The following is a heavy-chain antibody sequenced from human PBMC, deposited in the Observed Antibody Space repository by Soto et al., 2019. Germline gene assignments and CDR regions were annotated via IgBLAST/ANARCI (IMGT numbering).Heavy chain of an antibody. D-gene: IGHD3-3*01. V-gene: IGHV3-23*01. Sequence: GGSLRLSCAASGFTFSSYAMSWVRQAPGKGPEWVSAISGSGGSTYYADSVKGRFTISRDNSKNTLYLQMNSLRAEDTAVYYCAKRKLRFLEWLLAPTYGMDVWGQGTTVTVSS. CDR2: ISGSGGST. J-gene: IGHJ6*02. CDR3: AKRKLRFLEWLLAPTYGMDV. CDR1: GFTFSSYA.